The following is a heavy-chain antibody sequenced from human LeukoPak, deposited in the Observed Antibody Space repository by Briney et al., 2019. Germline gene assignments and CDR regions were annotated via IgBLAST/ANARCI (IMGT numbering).Heavy chain of an antibody. CDR3: AKDWGYSYGYVPYFDY. J-gene: IGHJ4*02. CDR2: ISGSGGST. Sequence: GGSLRLSCAASGFTFSSYAMSWVRQAPGKGLEWVSAISGSGGSTYYADSVKGWFTISRDNSKNTLYLQMNSLRAEDTAVYYCAKDWGYSYGYVPYFDYWGQGTLVTVSS. D-gene: IGHD5-18*01. CDR1: GFTFSSYA. V-gene: IGHV3-23*01.